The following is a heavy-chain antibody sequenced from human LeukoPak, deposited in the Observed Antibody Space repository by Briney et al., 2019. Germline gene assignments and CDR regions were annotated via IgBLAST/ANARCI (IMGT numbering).Heavy chain of an antibody. D-gene: IGHD6-13*01. Sequence: GGSLRLSCAASGFTFSIYSMNWVRQAPGKGLEWVSFISSSSSYIYYADSVKGRFTISRDNAKNSLYLQMNSLRAEDTAMYYCARAVAAAGIPDYWGQGTLVTVSS. CDR2: ISSSSSYI. CDR1: GFTFSIYS. V-gene: IGHV3-21*01. CDR3: ARAVAAAGIPDY. J-gene: IGHJ4*02.